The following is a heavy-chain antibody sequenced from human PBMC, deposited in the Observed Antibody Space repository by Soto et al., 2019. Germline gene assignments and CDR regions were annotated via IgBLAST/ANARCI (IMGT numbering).Heavy chain of an antibody. D-gene: IGHD2-15*01. CDR2: ISYDGSNK. Sequence: LRLSCAASGFTFSSYAMHWVRQAPGKGLEWVAVISYDGSNKYYADSVKGRFTISRDNSKNTLYLQMNSLRAEDTAVYYCARDMVVAATYGWFDPWGQGTLVTVSS. CDR1: GFTFSSYA. J-gene: IGHJ5*02. CDR3: ARDMVVAATYGWFDP. V-gene: IGHV3-30-3*01.